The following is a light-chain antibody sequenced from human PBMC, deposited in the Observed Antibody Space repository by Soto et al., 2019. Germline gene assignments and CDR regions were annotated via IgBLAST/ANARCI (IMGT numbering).Light chain of an antibody. CDR2: VTS. CDR1: QSVSSN. CDR3: QQYNVWPLT. J-gene: IGKJ4*01. Sequence: EIVMTQSPATLSVSPGERATLSCRASQSVSSNLAWYQQKPGQTPKLLIYVTSTRATGIPARFSGSCSGTEFTLTFSSLQSEDFAVFYCQQYNVWPLTFGGGTKVEFK. V-gene: IGKV3-15*01.